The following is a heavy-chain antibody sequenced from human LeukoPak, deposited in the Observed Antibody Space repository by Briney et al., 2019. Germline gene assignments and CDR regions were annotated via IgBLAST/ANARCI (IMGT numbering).Heavy chain of an antibody. CDR1: GGSISSSSYY. CDR3: ASHYDSSGYYYEYYYYYMDV. Sequence: SETLSLTCTVSGGSISSSSYYWGWIRQPPGKGLEWIGSIYYSGSTYYNPSLKSRVTISVDTSKNQFSLKLSSVTAADTAVYYCASHYDSSGYYYEYYYYYMDVWGKGTTVTVSS. D-gene: IGHD3-22*01. J-gene: IGHJ6*03. CDR2: IYYSGST. V-gene: IGHV4-39*01.